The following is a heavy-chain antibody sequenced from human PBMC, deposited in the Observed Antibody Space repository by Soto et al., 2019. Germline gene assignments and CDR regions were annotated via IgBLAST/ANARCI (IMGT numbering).Heavy chain of an antibody. J-gene: IGHJ6*02. D-gene: IGHD6-19*01. Sequence: PGGSLRLSCAASGFTFSSYSMNWVRQAPGKGLEWVSSISSSSSYIYYADSVKGRFTISRDNAKNSLYLQMNSLRAEDTAVYYCARFGAVAGKGPISYGMDVWGQGTTVTVS. CDR1: GFTFSSYS. CDR3: ARFGAVAGKGPISYGMDV. CDR2: ISSSSSYI. V-gene: IGHV3-21*01.